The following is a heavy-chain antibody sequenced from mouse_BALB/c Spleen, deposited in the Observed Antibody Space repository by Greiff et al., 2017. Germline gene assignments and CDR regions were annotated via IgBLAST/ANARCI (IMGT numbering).Heavy chain of an antibody. Sequence: EVKLVESGGGLVKLGGSLKLSCAASGFTFSSYYMSWVRQTPEKRLELVAAINSNGGSTYYPDTVKGRFTISRDNAKNTLYLQMSSLKSEDTALYYCARHPYGNYDYYAMDYWGQGTSVTVSS. D-gene: IGHD2-10*02. CDR3: ARHPYGNYDYYAMDY. CDR2: INSNGGST. CDR1: GFTFSSYY. V-gene: IGHV5-6-2*01. J-gene: IGHJ4*01.